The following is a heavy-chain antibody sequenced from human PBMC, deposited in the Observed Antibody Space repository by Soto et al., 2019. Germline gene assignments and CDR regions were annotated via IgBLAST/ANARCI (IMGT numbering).Heavy chain of an antibody. CDR1: GGSISSSNL. J-gene: IGHJ4*02. CDR3: ARVAVAGTRVDY. CDR2: IYNSGST. V-gene: IGHV4-4*02. Sequence: QVHLQESGPGLVKPSGTLSLTCAVSGGSISSSNLWCWVCQPPGKELVWIGVIYNSGSTNYNPSLKSRFTISVDKSKNQFTLKLSSVTAAYTAVYYSARVAVAGTRVDYLGQVTLVTVSS. D-gene: IGHD6-19*01.